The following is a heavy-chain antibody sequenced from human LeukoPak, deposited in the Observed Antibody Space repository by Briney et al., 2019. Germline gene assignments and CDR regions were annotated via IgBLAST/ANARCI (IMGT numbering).Heavy chain of an antibody. CDR3: ARDVLREGSSFN. Sequence: GGSLRLSCAASGFTFSSYAMSWVRQAPGKGLEWVSAISGSGGSTYYADSVKGRFTISRDNSKNTLYLQMNSLRAEDTAVYYCARDVLREGSSFNWGQGTLVTVSS. V-gene: IGHV3-23*01. D-gene: IGHD3-10*01. CDR2: ISGSGGST. J-gene: IGHJ4*02. CDR1: GFTFSSYA.